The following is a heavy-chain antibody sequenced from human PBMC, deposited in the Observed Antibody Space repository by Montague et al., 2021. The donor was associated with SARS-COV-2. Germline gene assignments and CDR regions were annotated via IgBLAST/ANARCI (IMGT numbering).Heavy chain of an antibody. CDR3: ARGFDY. Sequence: SETLSLTCAVYGGSFSGYYWSWIRQPPGKGLEWTGYIYYSGSTNYNPSLKSRVTISVDTSKNQFSLKLSSVTAADTAVYYCARGFDYWGQGTLVTVSS. J-gene: IGHJ4*02. V-gene: IGHV4-59*01. CDR1: GGSFSGYY. CDR2: IYYSGST.